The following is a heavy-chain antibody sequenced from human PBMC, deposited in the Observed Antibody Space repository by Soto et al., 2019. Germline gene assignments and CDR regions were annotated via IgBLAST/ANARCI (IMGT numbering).Heavy chain of an antibody. D-gene: IGHD7-27*01. J-gene: IGHJ4*02. CDR1: GFTFSIFA. V-gene: IGHV3-23*01. CDR2: ISGSGGST. CDR3: AKEVSLGSTVDLGY. Sequence: GGSLRLSCAASGFTFSIFAMSWVRQSPGKGLEWVSTISGSGGSTYYADAVKGRFTISRDNSMGTLYLQMKSLRVEDAAIYYCAKEVSLGSTVDLGYWGQGALVTVSS.